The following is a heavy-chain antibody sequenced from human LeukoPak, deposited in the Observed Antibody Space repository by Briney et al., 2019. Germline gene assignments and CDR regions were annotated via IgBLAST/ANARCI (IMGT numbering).Heavy chain of an antibody. J-gene: IGHJ3*02. CDR1: AFTFSGYA. Sequence: GGSLRLSCAASAFTFSGYAMSWVRQAPGKGLEWVSSISGRGDSTYYADSVKGRFTISRDNSKNTLFLQMNSLRAEDTAVYYCAKVSLNMVNDAFDIWGQGTMVSVSS. CDR2: ISGRGDST. D-gene: IGHD4/OR15-4a*01. V-gene: IGHV3-23*01. CDR3: AKVSLNMVNDAFDI.